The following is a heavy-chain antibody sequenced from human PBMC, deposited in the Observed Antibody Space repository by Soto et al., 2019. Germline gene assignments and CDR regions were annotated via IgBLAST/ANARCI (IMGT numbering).Heavy chain of an antibody. Sequence: GGSLRLSCAASGFTVSSNYMSWVRQAPGKGLEWVSVIYSGGSTYYADSVKGRFTISRDNYKNTLYLHMNSLRAEDTAVYYCATDSSSWSDYYYYGMDVWGQGTTVTVSS. D-gene: IGHD6-13*01. V-gene: IGHV3-53*01. CDR3: ATDSSSWSDYYYYGMDV. CDR1: GFTVSSNY. J-gene: IGHJ6*02. CDR2: IYSGGST.